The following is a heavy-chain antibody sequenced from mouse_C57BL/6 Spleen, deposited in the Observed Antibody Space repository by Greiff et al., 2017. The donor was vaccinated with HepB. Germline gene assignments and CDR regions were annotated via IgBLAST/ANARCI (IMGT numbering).Heavy chain of an antibody. CDR1: GFTFSNYW. Sequence: EVKVEESGGGLVQPGGSMKLSCVASGFTFSNYWMNWVRQSPEKGLEWVAQIRLKSDNYATHYAESVKGRFTISRDDSKSSVYLQMNNLRAEDTGIYYCTGRGTSLDYWGQGTTLTVSS. V-gene: IGHV6-3*01. D-gene: IGHD2-14*01. CDR2: IRLKSDNYAT. CDR3: TGRGTSLDY. J-gene: IGHJ2*01.